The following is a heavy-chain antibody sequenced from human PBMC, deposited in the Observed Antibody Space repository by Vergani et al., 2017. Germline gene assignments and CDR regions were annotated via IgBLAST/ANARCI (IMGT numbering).Heavy chain of an antibody. CDR1: GYTFTSCD. J-gene: IGHJ6*03. CDR2: MNPNSGNT. CDR3: ARGGYSSGFLGYYYYYMDV. Sequence: QVQLVQSGAEVKKPGASVKVSCKASGYTFTSCDINWVRQATGQGLEWMGWMNPNSGNTGYAQKFQGRVTMTRNTSISTAYMELSSLRSEDTAVYYCARGGYSSGFLGYYYYYMDVWGKGTTVTVSS. D-gene: IGHD6-19*01. V-gene: IGHV1-8*01.